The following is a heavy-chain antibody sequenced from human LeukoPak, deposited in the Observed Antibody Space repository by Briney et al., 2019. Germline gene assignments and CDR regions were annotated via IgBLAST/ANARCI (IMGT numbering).Heavy chain of an antibody. V-gene: IGHV3-23*01. J-gene: IGHJ4*02. CDR3: AKDPYYDFWSGYYFFDY. D-gene: IGHD3-3*01. CDR2: ISGSGDFT. CDR1: GFTFRNYA. Sequence: GGSLRLSCAASGFTFRNYAVSRVRQAPGKGLEWVSGISGSGDFTYYADSVKGRFTIFRDNSKNTLYLEMNSLRAEDTAVYCCAKDPYYDFWSGYYFFDYWGQGTLVTVSS.